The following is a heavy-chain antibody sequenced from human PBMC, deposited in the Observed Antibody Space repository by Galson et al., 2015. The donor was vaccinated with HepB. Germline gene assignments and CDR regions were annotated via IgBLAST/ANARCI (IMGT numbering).Heavy chain of an antibody. Sequence: SVKVSCKASGYTFTGYYIHWVRQAPGQGLEWMGWINPNSGGTNYAQKFQGRVTMTRDTSISTAYMELSRLRSDDTAVYYCARDQDGWAFDYWGQGTLVPVSS. CDR1: GYTFTGYY. V-gene: IGHV1-2*02. J-gene: IGHJ4*02. CDR3: ARDQDGWAFDY. D-gene: IGHD5-24*01. CDR2: INPNSGGT.